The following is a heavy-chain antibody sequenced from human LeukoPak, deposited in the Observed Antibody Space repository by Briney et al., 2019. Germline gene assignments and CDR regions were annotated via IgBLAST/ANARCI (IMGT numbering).Heavy chain of an antibody. CDR3: ARGGNWNSNWFDP. CDR2: IYYSGST. D-gene: IGHD1-7*01. V-gene: IGHV4-59*01. Sequence: PSETLSLTCTVSGGSISSYYCSWIRQPPGKGLEWIGYIYYSGSTDYNPSLKSRVTISVDPSKNQFSLKLSSVTAADTAVYYCARGGNWNSNWFDPWGQGTLVTVSS. J-gene: IGHJ5*02. CDR1: GGSISSYY.